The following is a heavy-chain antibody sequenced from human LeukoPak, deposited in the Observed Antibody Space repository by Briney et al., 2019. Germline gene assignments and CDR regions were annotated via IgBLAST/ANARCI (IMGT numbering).Heavy chain of an antibody. CDR1: GFTFADYG. D-gene: IGHD3-22*01. J-gene: IGHJ5*02. Sequence: GGSLRLSCAASGFTFADYGMSWVRQTPGKGLEWVSGIIWNGGSTTYADSVKGRFTISRDNAKNTLNLQMNSLRAEDTAVYYCARDLGQYYDTSDNWFDPWGQGTLVTVSS. CDR2: IIWNGGST. V-gene: IGHV3-20*04. CDR3: ARDLGQYYDTSDNWFDP.